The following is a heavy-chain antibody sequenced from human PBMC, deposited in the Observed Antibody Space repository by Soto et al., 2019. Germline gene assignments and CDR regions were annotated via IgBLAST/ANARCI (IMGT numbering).Heavy chain of an antibody. CDR2: ISSSSSYT. J-gene: IGHJ6*02. Sequence: GSLRLSCAASGFTLSDYYMCWIRQAPGKGLEWVSYISSSSSYTNYADSVKGRFTISRDNAKNSLYLQMNGLRAEDTAVYYCESDTIFGVVTLGMDVWGRGTTVTVSS. CDR1: GFTLSDYY. CDR3: ESDTIFGVVTLGMDV. D-gene: IGHD3-3*01. V-gene: IGHV3-11*06.